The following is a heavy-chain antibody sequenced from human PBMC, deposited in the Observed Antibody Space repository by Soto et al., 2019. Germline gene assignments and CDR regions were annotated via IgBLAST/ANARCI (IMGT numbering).Heavy chain of an antibody. CDR1: GGSFSPYI. V-gene: IGHV4-34*02. Sequence: QVQLPQWGAGLLKPSETLSLTCAVYGGSFSPYIWSWIRQPPGKGLEWIGESSHNGVTDFSPSVKSRATVSVDTSKNQFSLNLTSVTAADTAVYYCARRRRGSSTWFDFWGQGTLVVVSS. CDR2: SSHNGVT. CDR3: ARRRRGSSTWFDF. J-gene: IGHJ4*02. D-gene: IGHD2-2*01.